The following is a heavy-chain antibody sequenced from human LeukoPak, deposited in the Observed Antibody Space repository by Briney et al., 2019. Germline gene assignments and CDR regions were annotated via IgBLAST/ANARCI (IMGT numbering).Heavy chain of an antibody. V-gene: IGHV3-11*01. CDR1: GFTFSDYY. CDR3: ARDGADYYDSSGYYDDVAFDI. D-gene: IGHD3-22*01. CDR2: ISSSGSTI. Sequence: GGSLRLSCAASGFTFSDYYMSWIRQAPGKGLEWVSYISSSGSTIYYADSVKGRFTISRDNAKNSLYLQMNSLRAEDTAVYYCARDGADYYDSSGYYDDVAFDIWGQGTMVTVSS. J-gene: IGHJ3*02.